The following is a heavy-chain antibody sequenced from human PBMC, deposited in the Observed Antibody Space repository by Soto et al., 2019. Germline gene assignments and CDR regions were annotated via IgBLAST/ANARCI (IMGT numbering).Heavy chain of an antibody. D-gene: IGHD3-22*01. CDR1: GFTFSSYG. V-gene: IGHV3-30*18. J-gene: IGHJ6*02. Sequence: GGSLRLSCAASGFTFSSYGMHWVRQAPGKGLEWVAVISYDGSNKYYADSVKGRFTISRDNSKNTLYLQMNSLRAEDTAVYYCAKEVGGYYDSSGYNYYYYYGMDVWGQGTTVTVSS. CDR2: ISYDGSNK. CDR3: AKEVGGYYDSSGYNYYYYYGMDV.